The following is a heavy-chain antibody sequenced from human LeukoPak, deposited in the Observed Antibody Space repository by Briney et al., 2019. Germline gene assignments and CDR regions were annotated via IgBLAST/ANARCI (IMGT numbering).Heavy chain of an antibody. Sequence: SETLSLTCTVSGGSISSYYWSWIRQPAGKGLEWIGRIYTSGSTNYNPSLKSRVTMSVDTSKNQFSLKLSSGTAADTAVYYCARAWGTAGYDSSGYYSFHWFDPWGQGTLVTVSS. J-gene: IGHJ5*02. CDR3: ARAWGTAGYDSSGYYSFHWFDP. D-gene: IGHD3-22*01. CDR1: GGSISSYY. CDR2: IYTSGST. V-gene: IGHV4-4*07.